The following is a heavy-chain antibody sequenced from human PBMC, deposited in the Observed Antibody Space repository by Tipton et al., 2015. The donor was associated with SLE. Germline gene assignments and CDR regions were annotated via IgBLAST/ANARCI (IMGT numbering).Heavy chain of an antibody. CDR1: GDSINSHY. CDR2: ISYSGAT. D-gene: IGHD6-19*01. CDR3: ARWQPLTSDWHVETLSNAFDI. J-gene: IGHJ3*02. Sequence: TLSLTCTVSGDSINSHYWSWIRQSPGTGLQWLGEISYSGATQYNPSFKGRVTISVDTSQNQFSLGLSSVTAADTAIYFCARWQPLTSDWHVETLSNAFDIWGQGTLVTVSS. V-gene: IGHV4-59*11.